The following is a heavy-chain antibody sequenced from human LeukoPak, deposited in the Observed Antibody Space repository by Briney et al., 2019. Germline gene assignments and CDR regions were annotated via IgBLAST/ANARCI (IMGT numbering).Heavy chain of an antibody. CDR1: VYTFTSYG. CDR2: ISAYNGNT. V-gene: IGHV1-18*01. D-gene: IGHD2-2*01. Sequence: ASVKVSCKASVYTFTSYGINWVRQAPGQGLEWMGWISAYNGNTNYAQKLQGRVTMTTDTSTSTAYMELRSLRSDDTAVYYCARYIVVVPAANSYYFDYWGQGTLVTVSS. J-gene: IGHJ4*02. CDR3: ARYIVVVPAANSYYFDY.